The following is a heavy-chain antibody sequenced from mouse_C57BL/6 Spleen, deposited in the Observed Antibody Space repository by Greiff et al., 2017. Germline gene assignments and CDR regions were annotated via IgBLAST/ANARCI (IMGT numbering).Heavy chain of an antibody. J-gene: IGHJ3*01. Sequence: QVHVKQSGAELAKPGASVKLSCKASGYTFTSYWMHWVKQRPGQGLEWIGYINPSSGYTKYNQKFKDKATLPADKSSSTAYMQLSSLTYEDSAVYYCARDYYDPFAYWGQGTLVTVSA. CDR1: GYTFTSYW. CDR3: ARDYYDPFAY. CDR2: INPSSGYT. V-gene: IGHV1-7*01. D-gene: IGHD2-4*01.